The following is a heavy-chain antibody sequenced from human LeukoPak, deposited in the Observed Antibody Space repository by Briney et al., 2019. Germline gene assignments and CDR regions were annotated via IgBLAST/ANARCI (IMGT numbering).Heavy chain of an antibody. CDR1: GVSISSSNSY. V-gene: IGHV4-39*01. D-gene: IGHD3/OR15-3a*01. Sequence: SETLSLTCIVSGVSISSSNSYWGWIRQPPWKGLEWMGRIYYSGNTYYNASLKSQVSISIDTSKNQFSLRLTSVTAADTAVYYCARQTGSGLFILPGGQGTLVTVSS. CDR2: IYYSGNT. J-gene: IGHJ4*02. CDR3: ARQTGSGLFILP.